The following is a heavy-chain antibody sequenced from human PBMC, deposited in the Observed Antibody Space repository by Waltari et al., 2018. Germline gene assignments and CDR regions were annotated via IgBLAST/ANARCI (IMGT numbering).Heavy chain of an antibody. CDR1: GFTFSSYA. CDR3: ACQGHDAFDI. CDR2: ISSNGGST. J-gene: IGHJ3*02. V-gene: IGHV3-64*01. Sequence: EVQLVESGGGLVQPGGSLRLSCAASGFTFSSYAMHWVRQAPGKGLEYVSAISSNGGSTYYANSVKGRFTISRDNSKNTLYLQMGSLRAEDMAVYYCACQGHDAFDIWGQGTMVTVSS.